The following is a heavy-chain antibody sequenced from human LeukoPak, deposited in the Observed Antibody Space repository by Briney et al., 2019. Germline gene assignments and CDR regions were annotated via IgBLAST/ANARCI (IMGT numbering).Heavy chain of an antibody. V-gene: IGHV4-39*01. CDR1: GGSISSSSYY. J-gene: IGHJ4*02. D-gene: IGHD3-3*01. CDR3: AGIKRFLEWLGYY. CDR2: IYYSGST. Sequence: SETLSLTCTVSGGSISSSSYYWGWLRQPPGKGLEWIGSIYYSGSTYYNPSLKSRVTISVDTSKNQFSLKLSAVTAADTAVYYCAGIKRFLEWLGYYWGQGTLVTVSS.